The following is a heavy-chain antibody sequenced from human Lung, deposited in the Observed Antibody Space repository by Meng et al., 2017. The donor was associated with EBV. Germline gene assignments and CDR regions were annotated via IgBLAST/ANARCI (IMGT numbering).Heavy chain of an antibody. Sequence: VHLQHVRAGLLTPSESLALSGGGAGRSVSSYDLLLIRQLPGKGLEWTGQINYSGITNYIPSLKSRVTISVDASKNQFSRRLNSVPAADTALYYCARGGTSSAPFDYWGRGPLVTVSS. V-gene: IGHV4-34*01. CDR2: INYSGIT. D-gene: IGHD2-2*01. J-gene: IGHJ4*01. CDR1: GRSVSSYD. CDR3: ARGGTSSAPFDY.